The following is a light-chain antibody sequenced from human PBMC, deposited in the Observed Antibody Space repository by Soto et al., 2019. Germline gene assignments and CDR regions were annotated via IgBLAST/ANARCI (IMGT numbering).Light chain of an antibody. CDR1: QSVNSN. CDR3: QQYGSTPWT. CDR2: GAS. J-gene: IGKJ1*01. Sequence: EIVMTQSPATLSVSPGERATLSCRASQSVNSNLAWYQHKPGQAPRLLIYGASSRASGIPDRFSGSGSGTDFTLTISRLEPEDFAVYYCQQYGSTPWTFGQGTKVDIK. V-gene: IGKV3-20*01.